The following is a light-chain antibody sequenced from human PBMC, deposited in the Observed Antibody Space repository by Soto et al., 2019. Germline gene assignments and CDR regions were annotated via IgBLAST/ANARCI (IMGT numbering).Light chain of an antibody. CDR1: QSVASSY. J-gene: IGKJ1*01. V-gene: IGKV3-20*01. Sequence: EIVLTHSAGTLSLSPGVRATLSCRASQSVASSYLAWCQQKPGQAPRLLIYGASSRATGIPDRFSGSGSGTDFTLTISRLEPEDFAVYYCHQYDSWTFGQGTKVDIK. CDR3: HQYDSWT. CDR2: GAS.